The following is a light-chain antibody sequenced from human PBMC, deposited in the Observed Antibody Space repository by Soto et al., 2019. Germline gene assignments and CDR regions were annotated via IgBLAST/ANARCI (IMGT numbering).Light chain of an antibody. CDR3: QQRSNLAFT. V-gene: IGKV3-11*01. CDR2: DAS. CDR1: QSVSSY. J-gene: IGKJ3*01. Sequence: EIVLTQSPATLSLSPGERATLSCRASQSVSSYLAWYQQKPGQAPRLLIYDASNRATGIPARFSGSGSGTDFTLTISSLEPEDFAVYYCQQRSNLAFTFGPGTKVDIK.